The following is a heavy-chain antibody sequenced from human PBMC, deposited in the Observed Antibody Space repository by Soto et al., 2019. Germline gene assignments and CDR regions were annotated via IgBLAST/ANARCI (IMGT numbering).Heavy chain of an antibody. CDR3: AKDAVYNDGLWLMDH. D-gene: IGHD2-21*01. J-gene: IGHJ4*02. CDR2: IYGSGRGI. V-gene: IGHV3-23*05. Sequence: GGSLRLSCTASGLPHSNFAMMWVRQAPGKGLECISGIYGSGRGIEYADSVKGRFTISRDNSKNTVYLQMTDLRVDDTAVYYCAKDAVYNDGLWLMDHWGQGTQVTVSS. CDR1: GLPHSNFA.